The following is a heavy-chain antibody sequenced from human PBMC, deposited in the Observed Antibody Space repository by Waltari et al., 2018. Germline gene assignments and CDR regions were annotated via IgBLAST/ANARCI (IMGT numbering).Heavy chain of an antibody. Sequence: QAPGQGLEWMGAISGYNGGANYAQNFQGRVTLTTDTSTTTGYMELRNLRSDDTAVYYCARGGVDYCSGGSCPSNWLDPWGQGTLVTVSS. CDR3: ARGGVDYCSGGSCPSNWLDP. CDR2: ISGYNGGA. V-gene: IGHV1-18*01. J-gene: IGHJ5*02. D-gene: IGHD2-15*01.